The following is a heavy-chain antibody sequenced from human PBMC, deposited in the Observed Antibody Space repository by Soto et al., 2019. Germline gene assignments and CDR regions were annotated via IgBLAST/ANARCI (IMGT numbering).Heavy chain of an antibody. CDR3: ARAFFYQGSDSRGYSFDAFAF. Sequence: QVQLVQSGAEVKKPGASVKVSCKASGYTFTSSGMSWVRQAPGQGLEWMGWISAHTGSSEYAQRFQGRVSMTTDSSTSTAYMELRSLSSDDTAVYYCARAFFYQGSDSRGYSFDAFAFWGPGTLVTVSS. V-gene: IGHV1-18*01. CDR1: GYTFTSSG. D-gene: IGHD3-22*01. J-gene: IGHJ3*01. CDR2: ISAHTGSS.